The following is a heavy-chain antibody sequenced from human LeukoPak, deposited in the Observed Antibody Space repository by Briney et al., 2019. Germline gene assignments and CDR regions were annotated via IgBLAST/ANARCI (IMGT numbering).Heavy chain of an antibody. Sequence: GGSLRLSCTASGFTFGSHWMIWVRRAPGKGLEWVSNTNQDGSREKYADSVRGRFTVSRDNAKNSVYLQMNSLGVEDTAIYYCARDSGWTFDPWGQGTLVTVSS. CDR2: TNQDGSRE. J-gene: IGHJ5*02. V-gene: IGHV3-7*01. D-gene: IGHD6-19*01. CDR1: GFTFGSHW. CDR3: ARDSGWTFDP.